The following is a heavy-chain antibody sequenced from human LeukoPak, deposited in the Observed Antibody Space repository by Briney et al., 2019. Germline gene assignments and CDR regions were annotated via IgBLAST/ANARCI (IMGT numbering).Heavy chain of an antibody. CDR2: INHSGST. J-gene: IGHJ4*02. CDR3: AREKYYYDSSGYYARRRGISAFIDY. V-gene: IGHV4-59*12. Sequence: PSETLSLTCTVSGGSISSYYWSWIRQPAGKGLEWIGEINHSGSTNYNPSLKSRVTISVDTSKNQFSLKLSSVTAADTAVYYCAREKYYYDSSGYYARRRGISAFIDYWGQGTLVTVSS. CDR1: GGSISSYY. D-gene: IGHD3-22*01.